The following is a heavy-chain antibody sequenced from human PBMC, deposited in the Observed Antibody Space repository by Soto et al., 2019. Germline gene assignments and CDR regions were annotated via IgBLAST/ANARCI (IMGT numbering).Heavy chain of an antibody. J-gene: IGHJ6*03. Sequence: QVQLVQSGAEVKKPGASVTVSCKASGYTFTSYDINWVRQAPGQGLEWMGWMNANSGDTGSAQKFQGRVTMIRNTSISTAYMELGGLRSEDSALYYCARGLRLQPYTSENYYYYYMDVWGTGTTVTVSS. D-gene: IGHD6-25*01. CDR2: MNANSGDT. CDR1: GYTFTSYD. CDR3: ARGLRLQPYTSENYYYYYMDV. V-gene: IGHV1-8*01.